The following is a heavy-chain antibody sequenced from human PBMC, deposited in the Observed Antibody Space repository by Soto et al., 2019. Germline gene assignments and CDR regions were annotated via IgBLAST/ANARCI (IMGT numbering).Heavy chain of an antibody. CDR1: GGAFRNSV. D-gene: IGHD3-10*01. Sequence: SVKVSCKASGGAFRNSVISWVRQAPGQGLEWMGGNIPTFGTTHYAQKFQGRVTIIADESTSTVYMELANLRSDDTAVYYCARAPLLVGETIYENYFDYWGQGTLVTVSS. J-gene: IGHJ4*02. CDR2: NIPTFGTT. V-gene: IGHV1-69*13. CDR3: ARAPLLVGETIYENYFDY.